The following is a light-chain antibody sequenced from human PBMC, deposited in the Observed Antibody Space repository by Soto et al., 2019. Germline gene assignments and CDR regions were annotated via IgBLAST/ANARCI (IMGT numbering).Light chain of an antibody. Sequence: ETVLTQSPATLTVSPGERATLSCRASQSVSSYLAWYQQKPGQAPRLLIYDASSRATGIPARFSGSGSGTDFTLTISSLEPEDFAVYYCQQRSNWPPITFGQGTRLEIK. CDR2: DAS. CDR3: QQRSNWPPIT. J-gene: IGKJ5*01. CDR1: QSVSSY. V-gene: IGKV3-11*01.